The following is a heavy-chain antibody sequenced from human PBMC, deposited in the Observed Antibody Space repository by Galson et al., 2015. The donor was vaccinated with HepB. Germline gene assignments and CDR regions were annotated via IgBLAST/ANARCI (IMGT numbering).Heavy chain of an antibody. CDR2: INSDGSST. CDR3: ASLYYYDSSGGGY. D-gene: IGHD3-22*01. Sequence: LRLSCAASGFTFSSYWMHWVRQAPGKGLVWVSRINSDGSSTSYADSVKGRFTISRDNAKNTLYLQMNSLRAEDTAVYYCASLYYYDSSGGGYWGQGTLVTVSS. CDR1: GFTFSSYW. J-gene: IGHJ4*02. V-gene: IGHV3-74*01.